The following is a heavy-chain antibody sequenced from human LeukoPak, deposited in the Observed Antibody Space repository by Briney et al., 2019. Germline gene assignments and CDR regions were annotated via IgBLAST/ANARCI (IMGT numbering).Heavy chain of an antibody. CDR2: ISSGSSAI. V-gene: IGHV3-21*01. CDR3: ATYVDTSIPPCLDV. CDR1: GFTFTTYS. Sequence: GGSLRLSCEASGFTFTTYSMTWVRQAPGKGLEWVSIISSGSSAIFSADALKGRFTLSRDNSKNTLYLQMNSLRAEDTAVYYCATYVDTSIPPCLDVWGKGTTVTVSS. D-gene: IGHD5-18*01. J-gene: IGHJ6*04.